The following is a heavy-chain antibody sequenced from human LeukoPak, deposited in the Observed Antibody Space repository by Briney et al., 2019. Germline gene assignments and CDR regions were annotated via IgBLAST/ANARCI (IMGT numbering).Heavy chain of an antibody. D-gene: IGHD3-9*01. CDR2: IHTSGGT. Sequence: SETLSLTCTVSGGSISSYYWSWIRQPAGKGLEWIGRIHTSGGTNYNPSLKSRVTMSLDTSKNQFPLKLTSMTAADTAVYYCARGSVLAAYYSFDYWGQETLVTVSS. CDR1: GGSISSYY. V-gene: IGHV4-4*07. J-gene: IGHJ4*02. CDR3: ARGSVLAAYYSFDY.